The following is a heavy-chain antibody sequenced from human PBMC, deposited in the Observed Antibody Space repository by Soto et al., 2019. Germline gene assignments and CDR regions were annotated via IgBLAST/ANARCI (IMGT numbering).Heavy chain of an antibody. J-gene: IGHJ6*03. D-gene: IGHD3-3*01. CDR2: IYYSGST. CDR3: ARASMWEIFGVVINYYYYYMDV. V-gene: IGHV4-59*01. Sequence: SETLSLTCTVSGGSISSYYWSWIRQPPGKGLEWIGYIYYSGSTNYNPSLKSRVTITVGTSKNQFSLKLSSVTAADTAVYYCARASMWEIFGVVINYYYYYMDVWGKGTTVTVSS. CDR1: GGSISSYY.